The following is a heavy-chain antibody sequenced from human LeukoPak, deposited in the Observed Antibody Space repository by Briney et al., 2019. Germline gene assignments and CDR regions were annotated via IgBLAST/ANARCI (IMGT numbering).Heavy chain of an antibody. Sequence: GASVKVSCKASGYTFTGYYMHWVRQAPGQGLEWMGWINPNSGGTNYAQKFQGRVTITRDTSASTAYMELSSLRSEGTAVYYCARGLSPMRIAQRGYSGYDLPWLDYWGQGTLVTVSS. CDR3: ARGLSPMRIAQRGYSGYDLPWLDY. D-gene: IGHD5-12*01. J-gene: IGHJ4*02. CDR2: INPNSGGT. CDR1: GYTFTGYY. V-gene: IGHV1-2*02.